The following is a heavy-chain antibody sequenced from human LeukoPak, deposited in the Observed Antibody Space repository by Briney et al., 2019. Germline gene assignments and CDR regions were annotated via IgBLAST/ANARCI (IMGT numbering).Heavy chain of an antibody. CDR2: IYSAGST. V-gene: IGHV3-53*01. CDR3: ARGGSSGWYAMDV. D-gene: IGHD6-19*01. J-gene: IGHJ6*02. CDR1: GFTVSTSY. Sequence: GGSLRLSCAASGFTVSTSYMNWVRQAPGKGLEWVSVIYSAGSTYYADSVKGRFTISRDNSKNTLYLQMNSLRAEDTAVYYCARGGSSGWYAMDVWGQGTTVTVSS.